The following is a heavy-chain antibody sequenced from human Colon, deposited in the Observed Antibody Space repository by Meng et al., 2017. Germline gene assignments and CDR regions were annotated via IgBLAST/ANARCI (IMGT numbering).Heavy chain of an antibody. D-gene: IGHD1-26*01. J-gene: IGHJ4*02. CDR2: SKSDGRST. V-gene: IGHV3-74*01. Sequence: EVQLVESGGGLVQPGGSLRLSCAASGFTFSSYWLHWVRQVPGKGLVWVSRSKSDGRSTSNADSVKGRFTISRDNAKNTLYLQMNSLRAEDTAVYYCARGGGSEWELPVLGGGAFYYWGQGALVTVSS. CDR1: GFTFSSYW. CDR3: ARGGGSEWELPVLGGGAFYY.